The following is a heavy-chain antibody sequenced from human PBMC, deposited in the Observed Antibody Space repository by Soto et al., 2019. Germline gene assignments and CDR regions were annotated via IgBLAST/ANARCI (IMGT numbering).Heavy chain of an antibody. V-gene: IGHV3-30*18. CDR3: SKQTVPHTNAIDA. D-gene: IGHD4-4*01. CDR2: ISYDGSNR. Sequence: PGGSLRLSCAASGFTFSNYGIHWVRQAPGKGLEWVAVISYDGSNRYYAESVKGRFTISRDNSKNTVDLEMNSLRAEDTAVYHLSKQTVPHTNAIDAWGQATPVTVSS. CDR1: GFTFSNYG. J-gene: IGHJ3*01.